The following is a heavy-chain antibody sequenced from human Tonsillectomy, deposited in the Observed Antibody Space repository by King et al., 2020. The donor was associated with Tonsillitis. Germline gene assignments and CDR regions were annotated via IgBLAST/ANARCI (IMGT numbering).Heavy chain of an antibody. CDR1: GFTFSSYA. J-gene: IGHJ4*02. Sequence: VQLVESGGGLIQPGGSLRLSCVASGFTFSSYAMGWVRQAPGKGLKWVSAISGSGGSTYYADSVKGRFTISRDNSRNTLYLQMSSLRAEDTAVYYCAREGTDRGCGDYGPDYWGQGTLVTVSS. CDR2: ISGSGGST. D-gene: IGHD4-17*01. V-gene: IGHV3-23*04. CDR3: AREGTDRGCGDYGPDY.